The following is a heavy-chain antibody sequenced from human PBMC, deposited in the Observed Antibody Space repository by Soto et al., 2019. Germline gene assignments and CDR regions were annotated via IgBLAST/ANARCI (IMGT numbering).Heavy chain of an antibody. CDR3: ARGVILRFLEWLSPPEPYYGMDV. CDR2: INPNSGGT. J-gene: IGHJ6*02. CDR1: GYTFFSYG. Sequence: GASVKVSCKASGYTFFSYGISWVRQAPGQGLEWMGWINPNSGGTNYAQKFQGWVTMTRDTSISTAYMELSRLRSDDTAVYYCARGVILRFLEWLSPPEPYYGMDVWGQGTTVTVSS. D-gene: IGHD3-3*01. V-gene: IGHV1-2*04.